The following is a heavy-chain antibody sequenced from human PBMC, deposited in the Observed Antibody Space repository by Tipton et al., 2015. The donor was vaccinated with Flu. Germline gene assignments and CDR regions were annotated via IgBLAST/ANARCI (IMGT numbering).Heavy chain of an antibody. J-gene: IGHJ4*02. CDR1: GDSMGTYS. Sequence: LRHSCTVSGDSMGTYSWGWVRQPPGKGLEWIGYTTYSGTTSYNPSLQSRVSISIDTSKNQFSLKWSSVTAADTAVYYWARHSGSRGYPLDYWGQGTLVTVS. CDR2: TTYSGTT. CDR3: ARHSGSRGYPLDY. V-gene: IGHV4-59*08. D-gene: IGHD3-10*01.